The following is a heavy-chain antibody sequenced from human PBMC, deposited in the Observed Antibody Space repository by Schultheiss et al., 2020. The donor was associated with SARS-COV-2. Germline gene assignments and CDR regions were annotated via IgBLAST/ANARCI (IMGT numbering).Heavy chain of an antibody. J-gene: IGHJ4*02. CDR3: ARGASHATFDY. CDR1: GFTFSSYG. V-gene: IGHV3-74*01. CDR2: INSDGSST. D-gene: IGHD1-26*01. Sequence: GGSLRLSCAASGFTFSSYGMHWVRQAPGKGLVWVSRINSDGSSTSYADSVKGRFTISRDNAKNTLYLQMNSLRAEDTAVYYCARGASHATFDYWGQGTLVTVSS.